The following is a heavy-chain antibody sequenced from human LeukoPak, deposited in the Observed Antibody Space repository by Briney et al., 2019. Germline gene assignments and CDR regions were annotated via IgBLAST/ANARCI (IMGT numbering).Heavy chain of an antibody. J-gene: IGHJ3*02. Sequence: ASVKVCCKASGYTFTSYYMHLVRQGPGQGLEWMGIINPSGGSTSYAQKVQGRVTMTRDTSTSTVYMELSSLRSEDTAVYDSVRVLAVARGAFDIWGQGTMVTVSS. CDR3: VRVLAVARGAFDI. CDR1: GYTFTSYY. D-gene: IGHD6-19*01. V-gene: IGHV1-46*01. CDR2: INPSGGST.